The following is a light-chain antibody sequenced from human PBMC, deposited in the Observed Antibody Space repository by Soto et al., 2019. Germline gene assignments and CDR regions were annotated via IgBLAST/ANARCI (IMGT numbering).Light chain of an antibody. V-gene: IGKV3-15*01. J-gene: IGKJ1*01. CDR3: QQNNRWPLT. CDR1: QSVVTN. CDR2: GAS. Sequence: EVVMTQFPATLSVSPGERVTLSCRASQSVVTNLAWYQHKPGQAPRLLIHGASTRATGFPDRFSGSGSGTDCTLIITNLQSEDFALYYCQQNNRWPLTFGQGTKVDIK.